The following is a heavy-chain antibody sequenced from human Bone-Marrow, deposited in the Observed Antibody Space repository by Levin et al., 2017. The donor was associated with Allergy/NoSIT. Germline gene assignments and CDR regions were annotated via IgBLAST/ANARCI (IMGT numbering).Heavy chain of an antibody. Sequence: PSETLSLTCTVSDYSISSDYYWGWIRQPPGKGLEWIGNIYHSGSTYYNPSLKSRVTISLDASKNQFSLRLSSVSAADTALYYCARDIKVTMVRGVTFDYWGQGTLVTVSS. D-gene: IGHD3-10*01. CDR2: IYHSGST. J-gene: IGHJ4*02. V-gene: IGHV4-38-2*02. CDR3: ARDIKVTMVRGVTFDY. CDR1: DYSISSDYY.